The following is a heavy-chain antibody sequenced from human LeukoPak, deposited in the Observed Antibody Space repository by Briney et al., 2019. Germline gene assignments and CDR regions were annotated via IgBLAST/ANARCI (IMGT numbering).Heavy chain of an antibody. CDR1: GGSISSGSYY. D-gene: IGHD6-13*01. Sequence: PSETLSLTCTVSGGSISSGSYYWSWIRLPAGKGLEWIGRSYTSGTTNYNPSLTSRVSISVDTSKNQFSLKLSSVTAADTAVYYCARTIGGIAAAGNLAEYYFDYWGQGTLVTVSS. V-gene: IGHV4-61*02. CDR2: SYTSGTT. CDR3: ARTIGGIAAAGNLAEYYFDY. J-gene: IGHJ4*02.